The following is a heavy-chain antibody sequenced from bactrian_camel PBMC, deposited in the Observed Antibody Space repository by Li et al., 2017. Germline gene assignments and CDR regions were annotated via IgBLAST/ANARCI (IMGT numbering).Heavy chain of an antibody. CDR1: VDSFYR. V-gene: IGHV3S54*01. Sequence: VQLVESGGGSVRPGGSLRLSCAAPVDSFYRMGWYRQAPGMEREGVAAIDTGDGSTYHLNSVKGRFTISRDNAKNTLYLQLNNLTTDDTAMYFCLVGFDYWGRGTQVTVS. CDR3: LVGFDY. D-gene: IGHD5*01. J-gene: IGHJ4*01. CDR2: IDTGDGST.